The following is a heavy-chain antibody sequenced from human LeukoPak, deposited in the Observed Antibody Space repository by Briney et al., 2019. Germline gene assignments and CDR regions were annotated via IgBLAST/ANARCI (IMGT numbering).Heavy chain of an antibody. CDR3: ARGGIVGAS. CDR2: INPSGGST. CDR1: GGTFSSYA. J-gene: IGHJ5*02. D-gene: IGHD1-26*01. V-gene: IGHV1-46*01. Sequence: GSSVKVSCKASGGTFSSYAISWVRQAPGQGLEWMGIINPSGGSTSYAQKFQGRVTMTRDTSTSTVYMELSSLKSEDTAVYYCARGGIVGASWGQGTLVTVSS.